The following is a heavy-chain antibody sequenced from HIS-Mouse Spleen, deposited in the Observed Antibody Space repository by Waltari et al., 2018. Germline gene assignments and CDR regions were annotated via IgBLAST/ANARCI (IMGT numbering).Heavy chain of an antibody. CDR1: GFTFDDYA. J-gene: IGHJ3*02. D-gene: IGHD7-27*01. Sequence: EVQLVESGGGLVQPGRSLRLSCAASGFTFDDYAMHWVRQAPGKGLEWVSGISWNSGSIGYADSVKGRFTISRDNAKNSLYLQMNSLRAEDTALYYCAKDGPTGERGAFDIWGQGTMVTVSS. CDR3: AKDGPTGERGAFDI. CDR2: ISWNSGSI. V-gene: IGHV3-9*01.